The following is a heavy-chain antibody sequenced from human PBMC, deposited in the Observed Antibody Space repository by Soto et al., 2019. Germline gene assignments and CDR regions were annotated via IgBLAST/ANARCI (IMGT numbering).Heavy chain of an antibody. Sequence: QVQLVESGGGVVQPGRSPRLSCAASGFTFSSYGMHWVRQAPGKGLEWVAVISYDGSNKYYADSVKGRFTISRDNSKNTLYLQMNSLRDEDTAVYYCAKDNTHCSGGSCFGCDYWGQGTLATVSS. V-gene: IGHV3-30*18. CDR3: AKDNTHCSGGSCFGCDY. D-gene: IGHD2-15*01. CDR1: GFTFSSYG. CDR2: ISYDGSNK. J-gene: IGHJ4*02.